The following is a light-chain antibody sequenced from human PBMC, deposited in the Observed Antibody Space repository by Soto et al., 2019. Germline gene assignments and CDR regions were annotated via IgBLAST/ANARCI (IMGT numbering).Light chain of an antibody. V-gene: IGKV3-15*01. J-gene: IGKJ4*01. Sequence: EVVMTQSPATLSVSPGERATLSCRASQSVSSNFLAWYQQKPGQAPRLLIYGVSIRATGIPARFSDSGSGTEFTLTISSLQSEDFAVYYCQQYSAWPLTFGGGTKVEI. CDR2: GVS. CDR1: QSVSSN. CDR3: QQYSAWPLT.